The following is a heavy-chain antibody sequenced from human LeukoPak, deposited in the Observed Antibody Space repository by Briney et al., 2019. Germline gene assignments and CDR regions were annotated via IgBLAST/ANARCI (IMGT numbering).Heavy chain of an antibody. Sequence: GGSLRLSCTVSGFTVSSNSMSWVRQAPGKGLEWVSFIYSDNTHYSDSVKGRFTISRDNSKNTLYLQMNSLRAEDTAVYYCARRAGAYSHPYVYWGQGTLVTVSS. CDR2: IYSDNT. V-gene: IGHV3-53*01. J-gene: IGHJ4*02. CDR1: GFTVSSNS. CDR3: ARRAGAYSHPYVY. D-gene: IGHD4/OR15-4a*01.